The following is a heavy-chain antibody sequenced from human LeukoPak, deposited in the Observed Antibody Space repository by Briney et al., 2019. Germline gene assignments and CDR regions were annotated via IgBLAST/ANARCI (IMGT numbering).Heavy chain of an antibody. CDR1: GGSISSYY. D-gene: IGHD6-13*01. V-gene: IGHV4-4*07. CDR2: IYTSGST. J-gene: IGHJ6*03. Sequence: PSETLSLTCTVSGGSISSYYWSWIRQPAGKGLEWIGRIYTSGSTNYNPSLKSRVTMSVDTSKNQFSLKLSSVTAADTAVYYCARDEGSGWYGVYYYYMDVWGKGTTVTVSS. CDR3: ARDEGSGWYGVYYYYMDV.